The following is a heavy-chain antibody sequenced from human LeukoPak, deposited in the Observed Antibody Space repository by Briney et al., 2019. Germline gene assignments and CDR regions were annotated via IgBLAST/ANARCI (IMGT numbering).Heavy chain of an antibody. Sequence: PGRSLRLSCAASGFTFSSYAMHWVRQAPGKVLEWVAVISYDGSNKYYADSVKGRFTISRDNSKNTLYLQMNSLRAEDTAVYYCAREGSSLVRWFDPWGQGTLVTVSS. CDR1: GFTFSSYA. V-gene: IGHV3-30-3*01. CDR2: ISYDGSNK. D-gene: IGHD2-2*01. CDR3: AREGSSLVRWFDP. J-gene: IGHJ5*02.